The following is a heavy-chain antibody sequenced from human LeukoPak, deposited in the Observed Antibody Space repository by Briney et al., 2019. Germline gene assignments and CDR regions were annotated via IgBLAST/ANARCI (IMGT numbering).Heavy chain of an antibody. CDR1: GLTFSSYA. D-gene: IGHD6-19*01. J-gene: IGHJ4*02. V-gene: IGHV3-30*04. Sequence: PEGSLRLSCAASGLTFSSYAMHWVRQAPGKGLEWVAVISYDGSNKYYADSVKGRFTISRDNSKNTLYLQMNSLRAEDTAVYYCAREVPFKAGAFDYWGQGTLVTVSS. CDR3: AREVPFKAGAFDY. CDR2: ISYDGSNK.